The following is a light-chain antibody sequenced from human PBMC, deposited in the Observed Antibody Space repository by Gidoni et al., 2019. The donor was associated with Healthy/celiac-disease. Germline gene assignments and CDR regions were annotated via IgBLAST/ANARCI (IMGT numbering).Light chain of an antibody. J-gene: IGKJ4*01. CDR3: QQRSNWPPEVT. Sequence: EIVLTQSPATLSSSPGERATLSCRASQSVSSYLAWYQQKPGQAPRLLIYAASNRATGIPARFSGSGSGTDFTLTISSLEPEDFAVYYCQQRSNWPPEVTFGGGTKVEIK. CDR2: AAS. CDR1: QSVSSY. V-gene: IGKV3-11*01.